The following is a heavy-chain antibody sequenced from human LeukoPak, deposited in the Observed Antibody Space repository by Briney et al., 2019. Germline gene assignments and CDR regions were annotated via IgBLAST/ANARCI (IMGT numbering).Heavy chain of an antibody. J-gene: IGHJ3*02. CDR1: GFTFSTYG. D-gene: IGHD3-16*01. CDR3: ASFATLRRAFDI. V-gene: IGHV3-30*02. Sequence: GGSLRLSCAASGFTFSTYGMHWVRQAPGKGLEWVAFIRYDGSNKYYGDSVKGRFTISRDNSKNTLYLQMNSLRAEDTAVYYCASFATLRRAFDIWGQGTMVTVSS. CDR2: IRYDGSNK.